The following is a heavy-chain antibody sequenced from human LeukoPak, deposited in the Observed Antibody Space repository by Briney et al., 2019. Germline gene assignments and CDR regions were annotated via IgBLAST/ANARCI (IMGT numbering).Heavy chain of an antibody. Sequence: AGGSLRLSCAASGFTFNSYAMSWVRQAPGKGPDWVASISDSGGRTYHADSVKGRFTISRDNSKNTLYLQMNSLRAEDTAVYYCAKGTYYDILTDWFDPWGQGTLVTVSS. CDR2: ISDSGGRT. CDR1: GFTFNSYA. D-gene: IGHD3-9*01. CDR3: AKGTYYDILTDWFDP. V-gene: IGHV3-23*01. J-gene: IGHJ5*02.